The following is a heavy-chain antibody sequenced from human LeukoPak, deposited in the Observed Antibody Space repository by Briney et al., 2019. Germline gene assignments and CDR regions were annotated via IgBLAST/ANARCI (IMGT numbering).Heavy chain of an antibody. Sequence: GGSLRLSCAASGFIISDYWMSWVRQTPGKGLEWVANIKQDGSEKYDVDSVKGRFTISRDNAKNSLYLQMNSLRAEDTAVYYCATRLRSDFDYWGQGTLVTVSS. D-gene: IGHD4-17*01. CDR2: IKQDGSEK. J-gene: IGHJ4*02. CDR1: GFIISDYW. CDR3: ATRLRSDFDY. V-gene: IGHV3-7*01.